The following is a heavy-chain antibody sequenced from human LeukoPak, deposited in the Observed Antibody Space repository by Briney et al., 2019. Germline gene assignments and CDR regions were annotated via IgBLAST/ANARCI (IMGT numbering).Heavy chain of an antibody. D-gene: IGHD3-22*01. J-gene: IGHJ5*02. Sequence: SETLSLTCAVYGGSFSGYYWSWIRQPPGKELEWIGEINHSGSTNYNPSLKSRVTISVDTSKNQFSLKLSSVTAADTAVYYCARGLIYYDSSGYYYFGGWFDPWGQGTLVTVSS. CDR1: GGSFSGYY. CDR3: ARGLIYYDSSGYYYFGGWFDP. CDR2: INHSGST. V-gene: IGHV4-34*01.